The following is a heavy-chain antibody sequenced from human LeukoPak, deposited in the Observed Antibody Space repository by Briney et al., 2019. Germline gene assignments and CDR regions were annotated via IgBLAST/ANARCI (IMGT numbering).Heavy chain of an antibody. Sequence: SETLSLTCAVYGGSFSGYYWSWIRQPPGKGLEWIGEINHSGSTNYNPSLKSRVTISVDTSKNQFSLKLSSVTAADTAVYYCARVMRYFDWLRSGWFDPWGQGTLVTVSS. J-gene: IGHJ5*02. CDR3: ARVMRYFDWLRSGWFDP. CDR2: INHSGST. V-gene: IGHV4-34*01. CDR1: GGSFSGYY. D-gene: IGHD3-9*01.